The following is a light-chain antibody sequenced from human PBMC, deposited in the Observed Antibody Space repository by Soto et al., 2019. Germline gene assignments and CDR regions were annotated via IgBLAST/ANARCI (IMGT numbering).Light chain of an antibody. CDR2: EVT. J-gene: IGLJ3*02. Sequence: QSVLTQPPSASGSPGQSVTISCTGTSSYVGNYNYVSWYQQHPGKAPKLLISEVTKRPSGVPDRFSGSKSGNTASLTVSGLQPDDEADYFCSSFAGSNTWVFGGGTKVTVL. V-gene: IGLV2-8*01. CDR3: SSFAGSNTWV. CDR1: SSYVGNYNY.